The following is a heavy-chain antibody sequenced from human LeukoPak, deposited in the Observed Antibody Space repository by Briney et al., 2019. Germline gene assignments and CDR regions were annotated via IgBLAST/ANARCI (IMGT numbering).Heavy chain of an antibody. CDR2: ISWNSGSI. Sequence: TGGSLRLSCAASGFTFDDYAMHWVRQAPGKGLEWVSGISWNSGSIGYADSVKGRFTISRDNAKNSLYLQMNSLRAEDAALYYCAKDTGGYDSSGYSDAFDIWGQGTMVTVSS. V-gene: IGHV3-9*01. CDR3: AKDTGGYDSSGYSDAFDI. CDR1: GFTFDDYA. J-gene: IGHJ3*02. D-gene: IGHD3-22*01.